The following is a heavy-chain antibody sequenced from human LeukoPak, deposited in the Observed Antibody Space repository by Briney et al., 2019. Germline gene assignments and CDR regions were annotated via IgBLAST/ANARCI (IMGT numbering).Heavy chain of an antibody. Sequence: GASVKVSCKASGYTFTGYYMHWVRQAPGQGLEGMGWINPNSGGTNYAQKFQGRVTMTRDTSISTAYMELSRLRSDDTAVYYCARDGQTSDYVWGSHRFPYYGMDVWGQGTTVTVSS. D-gene: IGHD3-16*02. CDR2: INPNSGGT. CDR1: GYTFTGYY. V-gene: IGHV1-2*02. J-gene: IGHJ6*02. CDR3: ARDGQTSDYVWGSHRFPYYGMDV.